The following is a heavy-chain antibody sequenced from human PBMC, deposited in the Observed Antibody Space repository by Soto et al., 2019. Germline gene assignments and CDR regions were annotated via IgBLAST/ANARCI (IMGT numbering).Heavy chain of an antibody. Sequence: SETLSLTCTVSGGSISSGDYYWTWIRQLPGKGLEWIGYIYYTGTTYYNPSLKSRLTISVDTSKSQFSLKLKSVTVADTAVYYCARMFPQYDSVESSNHYNFDSWGQETLVTVSS. CDR3: ARMFPQYDSVESSNHYNFDS. D-gene: IGHD3-16*02. V-gene: IGHV4-31*03. CDR1: GGSISSGDYY. J-gene: IGHJ4*02. CDR2: IYYTGTT.